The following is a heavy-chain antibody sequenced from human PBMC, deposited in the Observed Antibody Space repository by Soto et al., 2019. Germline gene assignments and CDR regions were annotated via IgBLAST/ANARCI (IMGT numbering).Heavy chain of an antibody. CDR2: IDWDDDK. J-gene: IGHJ6*03. V-gene: IGHV2-70*11. D-gene: IGHD6-13*01. CDR3: ARMQYSSSWPAYYYYYLDV. CDR1: WFSLITSGMC. Sequence: SGPTLVNPTHTLTLTCTFCWFSLITSGMCVSWIRQPPGKALEWLARIDWDDDKYYSTSLKTRLTISKETYKNPVVLKMTNMDPVATAKYYCARMQYSSSWPAYYYYYLDVWGKGTTVTVSS.